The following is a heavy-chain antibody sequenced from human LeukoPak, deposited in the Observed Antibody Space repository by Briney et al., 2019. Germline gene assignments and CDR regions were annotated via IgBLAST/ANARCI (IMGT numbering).Heavy chain of an antibody. CDR1: GGTFSSYA. CDR2: IIPIFGTA. Sequence: GSSVKVSCKASGGTFSSYAISWVRQAPGQGLEWMGGIIPIFGTANYAQKFQGRVTITADESTSTAYMELSSLRSEDTAVYYCAREEGYYDSSGYLTPFDYWGQGTLVTVSS. J-gene: IGHJ4*02. V-gene: IGHV1-69*01. D-gene: IGHD3-22*01. CDR3: AREEGYYDSSGYLTPFDY.